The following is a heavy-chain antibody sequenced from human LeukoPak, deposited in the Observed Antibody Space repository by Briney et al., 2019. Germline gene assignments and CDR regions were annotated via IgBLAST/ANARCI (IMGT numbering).Heavy chain of an antibody. CDR1: GFTFSSYA. J-gene: IGHJ6*02. Sequence: GGSLRLSCAASGFTFSSYAMSWVRQAPGKGLEWVSAISDSGGGTYYADSVKGRFTVSRDSSKNTLYLQMNTLRAEDTAVYYCASVHYYGMEVWGQGTTVTVSS. CDR3: ASVHYYGMEV. CDR2: ISDSGGGT. V-gene: IGHV3-23*01. D-gene: IGHD2-8*01.